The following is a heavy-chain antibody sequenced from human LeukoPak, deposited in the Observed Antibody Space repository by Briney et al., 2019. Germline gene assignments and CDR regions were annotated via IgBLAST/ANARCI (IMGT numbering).Heavy chain of an antibody. CDR2: IYHSGST. J-gene: IGHJ5*02. Sequence: SETLSLTCTVSGYSISSGYYWGWIRQPPGKGLEWIGSIYHSGSTNFNPSLKSRVTISVDTSKNQFSLKLSSVTAADTAVYYCARVDTAMVFNWFDPWGQGTLVTVSS. CDR1: GYSISSGYY. D-gene: IGHD5-18*01. CDR3: ARVDTAMVFNWFDP. V-gene: IGHV4-38-2*02.